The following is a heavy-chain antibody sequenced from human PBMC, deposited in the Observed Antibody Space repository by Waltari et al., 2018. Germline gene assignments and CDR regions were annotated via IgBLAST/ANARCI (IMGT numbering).Heavy chain of an antibody. Sequence: QVQLVQSGAEVKKPGASVKVSCKASGYTFTDFYIHWVRLAPGQGLEWMGMVNPNGGSTSYAQKVQDRVTMTRDTSTNTVYMELSSLRSEDTAVYYCARSGSTLIWGVAEWGQGTLVTVSS. J-gene: IGHJ4*02. V-gene: IGHV1-46*04. CDR3: ARSGSTLIWGVAE. CDR1: GYTFTDFY. CDR2: VNPNGGST. D-gene: IGHD3-10*01.